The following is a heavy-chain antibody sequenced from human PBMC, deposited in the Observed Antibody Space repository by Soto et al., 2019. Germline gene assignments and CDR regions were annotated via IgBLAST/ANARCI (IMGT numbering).Heavy chain of an antibody. V-gene: IGHV4-38-2*01. CDR2: IYHRGAT. J-gene: IGHJ5*02. CDR1: GYSINRGYY. D-gene: IGHD6-6*01. Sequence: SETLSLTCSVSGYSINRGYYWGWIRQAPGKGLEWIGSIYHRGATYYAPSLKTRATISLDTSNNQFTLRLTSVTVADTAIYYCARASIAARPGWFDPWGQGTLVTVS. CDR3: ARASIAARPGWFDP.